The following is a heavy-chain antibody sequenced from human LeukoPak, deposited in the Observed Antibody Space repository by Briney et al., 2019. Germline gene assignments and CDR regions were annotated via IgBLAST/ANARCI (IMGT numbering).Heavy chain of an antibody. J-gene: IGHJ5*02. V-gene: IGHV4-4*02. CDR1: GGSIKSNNW. CDR3: ARAIRADTAMVHLGGFDP. D-gene: IGHD5-18*01. CDR2: IYHSGST. Sequence: SETLSLTCAVSGGSIKSNNWWSWVRQPPGKGLEWIGEIYHSGSTNYNPSLESRVTVSVDKSKNQFSLKLSSVTPADTAVYYCARAIRADTAMVHLGGFDPWGQGTLVTVSS.